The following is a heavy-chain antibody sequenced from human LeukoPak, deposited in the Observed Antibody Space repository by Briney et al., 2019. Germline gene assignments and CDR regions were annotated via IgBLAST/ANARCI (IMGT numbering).Heavy chain of an antibody. Sequence: GGSLRLSCAASGFTVSSNYMSWVRQAPGKGLEWVSYISSSGSTIYYADSVKGRFTISRDNAKNSLYLQMNSLRAEDTAVYYCARERLGELSSRPFDYWGQGTLVTVSP. CDR3: ARERLGELSSRPFDY. CDR1: GFTVSSNY. CDR2: ISSSGSTI. V-gene: IGHV3-11*01. J-gene: IGHJ4*02. D-gene: IGHD3-16*02.